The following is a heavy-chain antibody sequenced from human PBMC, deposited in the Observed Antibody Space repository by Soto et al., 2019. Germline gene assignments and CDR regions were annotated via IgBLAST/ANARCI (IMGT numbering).Heavy chain of an antibody. Sequence: PSETLSLTCTVSGGSISSYYWSWIRQPPGKGLEWIGYIYYSGSTNYNPSLKSRVTISADTSKNQFSLKLSSVTAADTAVYYCARSPYYSNFDYWGQGTLVTVSS. CDR2: IYYSGST. CDR1: GGSISSYY. V-gene: IGHV4-59*01. J-gene: IGHJ4*02. D-gene: IGHD4-4*01. CDR3: ARSPYYSNFDY.